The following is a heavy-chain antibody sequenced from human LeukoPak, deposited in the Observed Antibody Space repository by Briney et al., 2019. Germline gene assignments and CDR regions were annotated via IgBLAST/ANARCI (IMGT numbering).Heavy chain of an antibody. CDR2: IWYDGSNK. D-gene: IGHD6-13*01. V-gene: IGHV3-33*01. J-gene: IGHJ4*02. CDR1: GFTFSSYG. Sequence: PGGSLRLSCAASGFTFSSYGMHWVRQAPGKGLEWVAVIWYDGSNKYYADSVKGRFTISRDNSKNTLYLQMNSLRAEDTAVYYCAREGYSSSWAFDYWGQGILVTVSS. CDR3: AREGYSSSWAFDY.